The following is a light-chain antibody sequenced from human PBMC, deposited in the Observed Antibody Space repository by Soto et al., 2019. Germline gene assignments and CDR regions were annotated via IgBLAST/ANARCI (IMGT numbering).Light chain of an antibody. J-gene: IGKJ1*01. CDR2: GAS. V-gene: IGKV3-15*01. CDR3: QQYNNWPRT. Sequence: EIVMTQSPATLSVSPGERATLSCRASQSVSSDLAWYHQKPDQAPRLLIYGASTRATGIPARFSGSGSGTEFTLTINSLQSEDFAVYYCQQYNNWPRTFXQGTKVDIK. CDR1: QSVSSD.